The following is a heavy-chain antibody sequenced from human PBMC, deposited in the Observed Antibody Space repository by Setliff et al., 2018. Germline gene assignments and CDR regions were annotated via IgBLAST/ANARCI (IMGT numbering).Heavy chain of an antibody. V-gene: IGHV1-3*01. D-gene: IGHD3-10*01. CDR1: GYTFTSYA. CDR2: INAGNGNT. CDR3: AREGLTLVRGATSWFDP. J-gene: IGHJ5*02. Sequence: ASVKVSCKASGYTFTSYAMHWVRQAPGQRLEWMGWINAGNGNTKYSQKFQGRVTITRDTSASTAYMELSRLRSEDTAVYYCAREGLTLVRGATSWFDPWGQGTLVTVSS.